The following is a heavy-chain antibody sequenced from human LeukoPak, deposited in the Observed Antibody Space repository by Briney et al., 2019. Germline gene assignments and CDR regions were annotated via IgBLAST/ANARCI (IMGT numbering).Heavy chain of an antibody. CDR1: GGSISSSSYY. J-gene: IGHJ5*02. D-gene: IGHD2-15*01. CDR3: ARGHRRPIRYCSGGSCVGVFFDP. CDR2: IYYSGST. V-gene: IGHV4-39*07. Sequence: SETLSLTCTVSGGSISSSSYYWGWIRQPPGKGLEWIGSIYYSGSTYYNPSLKSRVTISVDTSKNQFSLKLSSVTAADTAVYYCARGHRRPIRYCSGGSCVGVFFDPWGQGTLVTVSS.